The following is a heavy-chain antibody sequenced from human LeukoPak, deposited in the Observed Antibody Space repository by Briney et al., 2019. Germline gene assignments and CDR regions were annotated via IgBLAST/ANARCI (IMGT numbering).Heavy chain of an antibody. V-gene: IGHV1-69*04. Sequence: SVKVSCKASGGTFSSYAISWVRQAPGQGLEWMGTIIPIVGIANYAKKFQGRVTITADKSTSTAYMELSSLRSEDTAVYYCARAIVVVPAAIPSSNWFDPWGQGTLVTVSS. CDR1: GGTFSSYA. D-gene: IGHD2-2*02. CDR3: ARAIVVVPAAIPSSNWFDP. CDR2: IIPIVGIA. J-gene: IGHJ5*02.